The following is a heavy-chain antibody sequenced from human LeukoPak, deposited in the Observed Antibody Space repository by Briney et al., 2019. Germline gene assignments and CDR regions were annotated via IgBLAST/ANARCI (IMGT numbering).Heavy chain of an antibody. J-gene: IGHJ4*02. CDR2: IYYSGST. D-gene: IGHD2-21*01. CDR1: GVSISTYY. V-gene: IGHV4-59*01. Sequence: SETLSLTCTVSGVSISTYYWTWIRQPPGKGLEWIGYIYYSGSTNYNPSLKSRVTISVDTSKNQFPLKLTSLTAADTAVYYCAKGGKGFPLGLRFDSWGQGTLVSVSS. CDR3: AKGGKGFPLGLRFDS.